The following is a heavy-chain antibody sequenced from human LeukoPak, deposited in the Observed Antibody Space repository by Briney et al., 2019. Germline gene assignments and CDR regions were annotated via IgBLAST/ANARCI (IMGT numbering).Heavy chain of an antibody. CDR1: GGSFSGYY. V-gene: IGHV4-34*01. Sequence: KPSETLSLTCAVYGGSFSGYYWSWIRQPPGKGLEWIGEINHSGSTNYSPSLKSRVTISVDTSKNQFSLKLSSVTAADTAVYYCARGRGSSWYRAVNFDYWGQGTLVTVSS. J-gene: IGHJ4*02. CDR3: ARGRGSSWYRAVNFDY. CDR2: INHSGST. D-gene: IGHD6-13*01.